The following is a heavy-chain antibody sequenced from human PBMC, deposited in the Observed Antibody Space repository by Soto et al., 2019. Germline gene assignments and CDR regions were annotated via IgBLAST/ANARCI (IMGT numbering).Heavy chain of an antibody. Sequence: GGSLRLSCAASGFTFSSYGMHWVRQAPGKGLEWVAVISYDVSDKYYADSVKGRFTISRDNSKNTLYLQMNSLRAEDTAVYYCGNDRPCHDGHLAFDIWGQGTLVTVSS. CDR3: GNDRPCHDGHLAFDI. CDR1: GFTFSSYG. V-gene: IGHV3-30*18. J-gene: IGHJ3*02. CDR2: ISYDVSDK. D-gene: IGHD3-3*01.